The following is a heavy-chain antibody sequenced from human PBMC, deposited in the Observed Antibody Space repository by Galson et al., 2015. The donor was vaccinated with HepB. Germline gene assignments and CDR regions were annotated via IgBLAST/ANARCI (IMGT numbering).Heavy chain of an antibody. D-gene: IGHD4-11*01. J-gene: IGHJ6*02. CDR3: ANLHTVTPLLYYYYGMDV. CDR1: GFTFSSYA. Sequence: SLRLSCAASGFTFSSYAMSWVRQAPGKGLEWVSAISGSGGSTYYADSVKGRFTISRDNSKNTLYLQMNSLRAEDTAVYYCANLHTVTPLLYYYYGMDVWGQGTTVTVSS. V-gene: IGHV3-23*01. CDR2: ISGSGGST.